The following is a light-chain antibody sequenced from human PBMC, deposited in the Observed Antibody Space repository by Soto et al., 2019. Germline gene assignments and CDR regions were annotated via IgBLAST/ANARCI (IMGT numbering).Light chain of an antibody. Sequence: QSVLTQPPSVSGAPGQRVSISCTGSSSNIGAGYDVHWYQQLPGSAPKLLIYGDTNRPSGVPDRFSGSRSGTSASLAITGLQAEDEADYYCQSYDSSLVFGGGTKLTDL. V-gene: IGLV1-40*01. CDR1: SSNIGAGYD. J-gene: IGLJ2*01. CDR3: QSYDSSLV. CDR2: GDT.